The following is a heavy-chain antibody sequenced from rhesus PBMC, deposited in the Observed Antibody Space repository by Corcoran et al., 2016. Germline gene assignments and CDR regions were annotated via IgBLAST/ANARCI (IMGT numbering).Heavy chain of an antibody. CDR1: GGSISSSNW. V-gene: IGHV4S19*01. D-gene: IGHD3-22*01. CDR2: VSGRSGST. CDR3: ARDRVGVIIMTGFDY. J-gene: IGHJ4*01. Sequence: QVQLQESGPGLVKPSETLSLTCAVSGGSISSSNWWSWIRQPPGKGLEWIGYVSGRSGSTYYNPSLKSRVTISKDTPKNQFSLKLSSVTAADTAVYYCARDRVGVIIMTGFDYWGQGVLVTVSS.